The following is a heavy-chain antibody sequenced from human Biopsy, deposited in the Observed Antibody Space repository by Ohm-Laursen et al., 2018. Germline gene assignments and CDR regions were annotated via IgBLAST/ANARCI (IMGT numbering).Heavy chain of an antibody. D-gene: IGHD3-22*01. V-gene: IGHV4-59*01. CDR3: ARDRGYYSDRTVPGYFNL. CDR2: VYYTGST. Sequence: TLSLTCPVFGVSICSYYWSWIRPPPGMGLQWIGYVYYTGSTYYNPSLQSRVTISVDTSKNHFSLRLRSVTPADTAIYYCARDRGYYSDRTVPGYFNLWGRGTLVTVSS. CDR1: GVSICSYY. J-gene: IGHJ2*01.